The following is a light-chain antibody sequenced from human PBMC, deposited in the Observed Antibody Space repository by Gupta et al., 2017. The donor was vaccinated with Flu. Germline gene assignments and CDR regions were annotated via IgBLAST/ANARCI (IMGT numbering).Light chain of an antibody. V-gene: IGKV1-33*01. J-gene: IGKJ3*01. CDR3: QKYNKFPPA. Sequence: DIQMTQSPSSLSASVGDRVTITCQASQDIKNHLNWYQHKPGEAPKLLIFDVSNLEAGVPSRFSGSGSGTHFTFTSSSMQPEDIATYYCQKYNKFPPAFGPGTKVEFK. CDR1: QDIKNH. CDR2: DVS.